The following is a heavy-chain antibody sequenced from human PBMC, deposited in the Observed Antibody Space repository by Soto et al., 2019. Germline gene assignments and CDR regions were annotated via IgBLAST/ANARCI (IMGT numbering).Heavy chain of an antibody. J-gene: IGHJ6*02. V-gene: IGHV3-23*01. CDR3: AKDDPGDFYSYYGLDV. CDR1: GFTISSYT. CDR2: ITGSGTNT. Sequence: GGSLRLSCAASGFTISSYTMTWVRQASGKGLEWVSAITGSGTNTYYADSVKGRITISTDKSTNTLYLQMSSLRAEDTAIYYCAKDDPGDFYSYYGLDVWGQGTTVTVSS. D-gene: IGHD2-21*02.